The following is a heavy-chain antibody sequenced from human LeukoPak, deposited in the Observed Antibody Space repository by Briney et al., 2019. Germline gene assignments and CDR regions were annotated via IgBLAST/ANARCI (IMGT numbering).Heavy chain of an antibody. V-gene: IGHV3-74*01. Sequence: GGSLRLSCAASGFNFSSYWMHWVRQAPGKGLVWVTRISSDGSSTSYADSVKGRFTISRDNAKNTLYLQMSSLRAEDTAMYYCARISLSGWVNDHWGQGTLVTVSS. CDR2: ISSDGSST. D-gene: IGHD6-19*01. J-gene: IGHJ4*02. CDR3: ARISLSGWVNDH. CDR1: GFNFSSYW.